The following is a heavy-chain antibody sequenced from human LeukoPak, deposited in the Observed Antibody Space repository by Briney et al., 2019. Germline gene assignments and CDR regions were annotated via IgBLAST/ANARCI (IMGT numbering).Heavy chain of an antibody. V-gene: IGHV4-61*01. D-gene: IGHD1-26*01. CDR1: GGSVSSGSYY. Sequence: TSETLSLTCTVSGGSVSSGSYYWSWIRQPPGKGLEWIGYIYYSGSTNYNPSLKSRVIISVDTSKNQFSLKLSSVTAADTAVYYCAAEVGDYVDYWGQGSLVTVSS. CDR2: IYYSGST. J-gene: IGHJ4*02. CDR3: AAEVGDYVDY.